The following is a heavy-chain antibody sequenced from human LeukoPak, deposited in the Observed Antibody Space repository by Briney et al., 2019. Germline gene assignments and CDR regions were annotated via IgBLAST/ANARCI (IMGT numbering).Heavy chain of an antibody. CDR3: ARRRREISTITEDNWLDP. CDR1: GGSFSGYY. D-gene: IGHD5-24*01. V-gene: IGHV4-34*01. Sequence: SETLSLTCAVYGGSFSGYYWSWIRQPPGKGLEWIGEINHSGSTNYNPSLKSRVTISVDTSKNQFSLKLSSVTAADTAVYYCARRRREISTITEDNWLDPWGHGTLVTVSS. J-gene: IGHJ5*02. CDR2: INHSGST.